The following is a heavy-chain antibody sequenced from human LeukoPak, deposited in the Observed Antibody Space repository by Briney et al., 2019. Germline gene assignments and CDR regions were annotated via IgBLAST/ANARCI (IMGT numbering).Heavy chain of an antibody. J-gene: IGHJ4*02. CDR3: ARAKYYYYDSSGPIGY. CDR1: GFTFSDYY. CDR2: ISSSGSTV. Sequence: SGGSLRLSCAASGFTFSDYYMSWIRQAAGKGLEWVSYISSSGSTVYYADSVKGRFTISRDNAKNSLYLQMNSLRAEDTAVYYCARAKYYYYDSSGPIGYWGQGTLVTVSS. V-gene: IGHV3-11*01. D-gene: IGHD3-22*01.